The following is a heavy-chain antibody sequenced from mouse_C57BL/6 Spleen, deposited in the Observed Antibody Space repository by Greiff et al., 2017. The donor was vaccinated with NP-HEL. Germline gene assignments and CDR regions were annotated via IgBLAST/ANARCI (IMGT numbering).Heavy chain of an antibody. CDR2: IYPGDGDT. V-gene: IGHV1-82*01. J-gene: IGHJ4*01. Sequence: QVQLQQSGPELVKPGASVKISCKASGYAFSSSWMNWVKQRPGKGLEWIGRIYPGDGDTNYNGKFKDKATLTVDKSSSTAYMQLSSLTSEDSAVYYCARRVYDYGGAMDYWGQGTSVTVSS. CDR3: ARRVYDYGGAMDY. CDR1: GYAFSSSW. D-gene: IGHD2-4*01.